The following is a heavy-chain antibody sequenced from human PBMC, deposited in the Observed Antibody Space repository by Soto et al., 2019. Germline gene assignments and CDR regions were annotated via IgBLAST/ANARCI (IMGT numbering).Heavy chain of an antibody. CDR3: ARESRGIAAAPGVFDY. V-gene: IGHV4-30-4*01. Sequence: SETLSLTCTVSGGSISGGDYYWSWIRQPPGKGLEWIGYIYYSGSTYYNPSLKSRVTISVDTSKNQFSLKLSSVTAADTAVYYCARESRGIAAAPGVFDYWGQGTLVTVSS. J-gene: IGHJ4*02. CDR2: IYYSGST. D-gene: IGHD6-13*01. CDR1: GGSISGGDYY.